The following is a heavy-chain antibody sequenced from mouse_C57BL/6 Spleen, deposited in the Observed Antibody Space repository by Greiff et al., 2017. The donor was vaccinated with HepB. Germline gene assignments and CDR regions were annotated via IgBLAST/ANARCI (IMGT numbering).Heavy chain of an antibody. CDR2: IYPGDGDT. CDR3: ARSYGSSPYYYAMGG. CDR1: GYAFSSSW. V-gene: IGHV1-82*01. Sequence: QVQLQQSGPELVKPGASVKISCKASGYAFSSSWMNWVKQRPGKGLEWIGRIYPGDGDTNYNGKFKGKATLTADKSSSTAYMQLSSLTSEDSAVYFCARSYGSSPYYYAMGGWGQGTSVTVSS. D-gene: IGHD1-1*01. J-gene: IGHJ4*01.